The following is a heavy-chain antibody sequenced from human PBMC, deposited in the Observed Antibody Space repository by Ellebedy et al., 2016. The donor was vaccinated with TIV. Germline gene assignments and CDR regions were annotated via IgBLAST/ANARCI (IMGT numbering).Heavy chain of an antibody. CDR1: GFTFGDSA. J-gene: IGHJ4*01. Sequence: GESLKISCAASGFTFGDSAMHWVRQVPGKGLEWVSLISADGETTYYADSVKGRFTISRDNSKSSLYLQMNSLTTEDTAFYFCAKDFTGYSSSWDYFDYWGHGTLVTVSS. CDR2: ISADGETT. CDR3: AKDFTGYSSSWDYFDY. V-gene: IGHV3-43*02. D-gene: IGHD6-13*01.